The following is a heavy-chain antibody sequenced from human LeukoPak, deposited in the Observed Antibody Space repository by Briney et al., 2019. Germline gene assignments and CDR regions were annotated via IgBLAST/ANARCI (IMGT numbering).Heavy chain of an antibody. V-gene: IGHV1-8*01. Sequence: GASVKVSCKASGYTFTSFDTNWVRQAPGQGLECMGWMNPINGHTGYAQKFQGRVTMTGDTATSTAYMELSSLTYEDTAVYYCARPTSRPSNYYHMDVWGKGTTVTVSS. J-gene: IGHJ6*03. D-gene: IGHD6-13*01. CDR2: MNPINGHT. CDR3: ARPTSRPSNYYHMDV. CDR1: GYTFTSFD.